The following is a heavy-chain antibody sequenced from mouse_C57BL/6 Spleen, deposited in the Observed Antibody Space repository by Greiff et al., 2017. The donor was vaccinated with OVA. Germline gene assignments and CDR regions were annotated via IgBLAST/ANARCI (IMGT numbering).Heavy chain of an antibody. V-gene: IGHV7-3*01. CDR3: ARAPLSYGSSYFDC. Sequence: EVKVVESGGGLVQPGGSLRLSCAASGFTFTDYYMSWVRQPPGKALEWLGFISSKAIGYTTEYSASVKGRFTISRANSQSSLYLQMNALRAEDSATYYSARAPLSYGSSYFDCWGQGTTLTVSS. J-gene: IGHJ2*01. CDR2: ISSKAIGYTT. D-gene: IGHD1-1*01. CDR1: GFTFTDYY.